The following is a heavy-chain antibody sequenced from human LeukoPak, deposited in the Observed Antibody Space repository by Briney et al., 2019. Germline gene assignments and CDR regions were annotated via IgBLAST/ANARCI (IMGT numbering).Heavy chain of an antibody. Sequence: ASVKVSCKASGYTFTGYCMHWVRQAPGQGLEWMGWINPNSGGTNYAQKFQGRVTMTRDTSISTAYMELSRLRSDDTAVYYCARGPYDILTGYSLEFDYWGQGTLVTVSS. V-gene: IGHV1-2*02. J-gene: IGHJ4*02. CDR3: ARGPYDILTGYSLEFDY. D-gene: IGHD3-9*01. CDR2: INPNSGGT. CDR1: GYTFTGYC.